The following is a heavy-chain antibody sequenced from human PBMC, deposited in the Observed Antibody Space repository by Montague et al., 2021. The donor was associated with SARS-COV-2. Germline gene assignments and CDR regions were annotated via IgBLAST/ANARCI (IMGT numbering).Heavy chain of an antibody. D-gene: IGHD1-26*01. CDR1: GDSLNNGGYY. J-gene: IGHJ4*02. Sequence: TLSLTCTVSGDSLNNGGYYWSWVRQHPGKGLEWIGNIFHSGSTHFXXXLKSRITMSADTPTNQFSLHLSSVTAADTAVYFCARVGFYTESYYDYWGRGTLVTVSA. CDR3: ARVGFYTESYYDY. V-gene: IGHV4-31*03. CDR2: IFHSGST.